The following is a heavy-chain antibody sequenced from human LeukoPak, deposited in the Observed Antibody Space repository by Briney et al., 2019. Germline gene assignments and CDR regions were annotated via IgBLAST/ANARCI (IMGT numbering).Heavy chain of an antibody. CDR2: IRSKIDGGAT. CDR3: YTSITDY. J-gene: IGHJ4*02. D-gene: IGHD2-21*01. CDR1: GFNVNNAW. V-gene: IGHV3-15*07. Sequence: PGGSLRLSCAAFGFNVNNAWMSWVRQAPGKGLEWVGRIRSKIDGGATDYAAPVKGRFTISRDDSKNTLYLQINSLKIEDTAMYYCYTSITDYWGQGTLVTVSS.